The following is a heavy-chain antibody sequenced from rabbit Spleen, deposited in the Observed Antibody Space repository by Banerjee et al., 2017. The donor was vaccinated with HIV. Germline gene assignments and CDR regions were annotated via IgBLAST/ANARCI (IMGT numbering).Heavy chain of an antibody. Sequence: QQQLEESGGGLVKPGGTLTLTCTASRFSFSKSYWICWVRQAPGKGLEWIACIYAGSSGTTYYASWAKGRFTISITSSTTVTLQMTSLTVADTATYFCARDTGTSFSTYGMDLWGQGTLVTVS. CDR1: RFSFSKSYW. CDR3: ARDTGTSFSTYGMDL. CDR2: IYAGSSGTT. V-gene: IGHV1S45*01. D-gene: IGHD8-1*01. J-gene: IGHJ6*01.